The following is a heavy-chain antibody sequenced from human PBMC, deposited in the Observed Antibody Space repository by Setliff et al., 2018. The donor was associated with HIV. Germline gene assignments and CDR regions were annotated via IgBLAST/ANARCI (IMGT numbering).Heavy chain of an antibody. CDR3: ARGPPAEDYYYYMDV. J-gene: IGHJ6*03. CDR1: GGSFSVYY. V-gene: IGHV4-34*01. CDR2: INHSGRT. Sequence: KASETLSLTCAVYGGSFSVYYWSWIRQAPGKGLEWIGEINHSGRTNYNPSLKSRVTISVDTSKNQFSLTLSSLTAADTAVYYCARGPPAEDYYYYMDVWGEGTTGTVSS.